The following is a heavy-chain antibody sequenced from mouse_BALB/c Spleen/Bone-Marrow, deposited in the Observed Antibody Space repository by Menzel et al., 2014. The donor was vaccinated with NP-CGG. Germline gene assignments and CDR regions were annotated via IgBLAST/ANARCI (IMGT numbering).Heavy chain of an antibody. J-gene: IGHJ4*01. CDR3: ARSGKVRNAMDY. Sequence: VKLVESGAKLVRPGVSVKISCKGSGYTFTDHAIHWVKRSHAKSLEWIGVISGYYGDAIYNQKFKGKATMTVDKPSSTAYMELARLTSEDSAIYYCARSGKVRNAMDYWGQGTSVTVSS. CDR1: GYTFTDHA. V-gene: IGHV1S137*01. CDR2: ISGYYGDA. D-gene: IGHD2-14*01.